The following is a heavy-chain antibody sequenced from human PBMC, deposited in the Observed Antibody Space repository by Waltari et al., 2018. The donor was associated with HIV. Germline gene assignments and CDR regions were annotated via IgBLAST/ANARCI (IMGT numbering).Heavy chain of an antibody. CDR2: IYYSGST. Sequence: QVQLQESGPGLVKPSETLSLTCTVSGGSISSYYWSWIRQPPGKGLEWIGYIYYSGSTNSTPSLKSRVTISVDTSKNQFSLKLSSVAAADTAVYYCARRPGIQKYFDYWGQGTLVTVSS. CDR3: ARRPGIQKYFDY. D-gene: IGHD6-13*01. CDR1: GGSISSYY. V-gene: IGHV4-59*01. J-gene: IGHJ4*02.